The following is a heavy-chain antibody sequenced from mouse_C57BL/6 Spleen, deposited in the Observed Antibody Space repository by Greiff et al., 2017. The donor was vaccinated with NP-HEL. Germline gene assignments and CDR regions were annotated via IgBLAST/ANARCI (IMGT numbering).Heavy chain of an antibody. J-gene: IGHJ4*01. CDR1: GYTFTSYG. V-gene: IGHV1-81*01. CDR2: IYPRSGNT. CDR3: ARCPPGYAMDY. Sequence: QVTLKESGAELARPGASVKLSCKASGYTFTSYGISWVKQRTGQGLEWIGEIYPRSGNTYYNEKFKGKATLTADKSSSTAYMELRSLTSEDSAVYFCARCPPGYAMDYWGQGTSVTVSS.